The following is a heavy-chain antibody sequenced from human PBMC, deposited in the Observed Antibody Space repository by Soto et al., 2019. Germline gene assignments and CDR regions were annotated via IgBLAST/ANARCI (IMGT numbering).Heavy chain of an antibody. J-gene: IGHJ4*02. D-gene: IGHD6-13*01. Sequence: QVQLVESGGGVVQPGRSLRLSCAASGFTFSSYAMHGVRQAPGKGLEWVAVISYDGSNKYYADSVKGRFTISRDNSKNTLYLQMNSLRAEDTAVYYCAREAAEYYFDSWGQGTLVTVSS. CDR2: ISYDGSNK. V-gene: IGHV3-30-3*01. CDR1: GFTFSSYA. CDR3: AREAAEYYFDS.